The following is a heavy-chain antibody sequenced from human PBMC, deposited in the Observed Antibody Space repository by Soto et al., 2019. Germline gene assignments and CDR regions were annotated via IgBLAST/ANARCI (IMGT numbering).Heavy chain of an antibody. CDR3: AKRPRLAHFDY. CDR1: GFTFSNYA. D-gene: IGHD6-25*01. Sequence: GGSLRLSCAASGFTFSNYAMSWVRQAPGKGLEWVSAISSSGGSTYYADSVKGRFTISRDNSKDTPYLQMNSLRAEDTAVYYCAKRPRLAHFDYWGQGTLVTVSS. J-gene: IGHJ4*02. CDR2: ISSSGGST. V-gene: IGHV3-23*01.